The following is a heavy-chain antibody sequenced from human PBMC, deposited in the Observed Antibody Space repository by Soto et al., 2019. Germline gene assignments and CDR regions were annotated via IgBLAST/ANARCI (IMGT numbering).Heavy chain of an antibody. CDR3: ASGPLSGAGSYT. CDR2: ISASNGNT. CDR1: GYIFTAYG. Sequence: QVQLVQSGTEMRKPAASVKVSCKASGYIFTAYGINWVRQAPGQGLEWMGWISASNGNTNYAQKFQGRFTMTTDTPTTTAHMELRSLRSDDTAVYCCASGPLSGAGSYTWGQGTLVTVSS. V-gene: IGHV1-18*01. J-gene: IGHJ4*02. D-gene: IGHD3-10*01.